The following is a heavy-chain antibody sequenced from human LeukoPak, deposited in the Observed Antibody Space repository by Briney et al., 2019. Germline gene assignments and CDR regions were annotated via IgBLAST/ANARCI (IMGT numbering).Heavy chain of an antibody. Sequence: ASETLSLTCTVSGGSISSYYWSWIRQPPGQGLEWIGYIYYSGSTNYNPSLKSRVTISVDTSKNQFSLKLSSVTAADTAVYYCARQAVGPILTGSNWFDPWGQGTLVTVSS. J-gene: IGHJ5*02. D-gene: IGHD3-9*01. V-gene: IGHV4-59*08. CDR3: ARQAVGPILTGSNWFDP. CDR1: GGSISSYY. CDR2: IYYSGST.